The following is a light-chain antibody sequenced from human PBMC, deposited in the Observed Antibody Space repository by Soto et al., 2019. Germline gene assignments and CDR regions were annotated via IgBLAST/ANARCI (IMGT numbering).Light chain of an antibody. CDR3: QQYNSYRT. J-gene: IGKJ1*01. V-gene: IGKV1-5*03. Sequence: DIQMTQSPSILSASVGDRVTITCRASQSISSWLAWYQQRPGKAPKLLIYKASNLESGVPSRFSGSGSGTEFTLTISSLQPDDFATYYCQQYNSYRTFGQGTKVDIK. CDR2: KAS. CDR1: QSISSW.